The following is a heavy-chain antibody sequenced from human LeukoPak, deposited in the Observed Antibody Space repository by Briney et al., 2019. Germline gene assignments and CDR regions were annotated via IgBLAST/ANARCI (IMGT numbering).Heavy chain of an antibody. Sequence: SETLSLTCAVSGYFISSGYYWGWIRQPPGKGLEWIGTISHSGSTRYNPSLKSRVTISVDTSKNQFSLKLSSVTAADTAVYYCARRSDCTSTSCYRGFGYWGQGTLVTVSS. V-gene: IGHV4-38-2*01. CDR2: ISHSGST. CDR1: GYFISSGYY. D-gene: IGHD2-2*01. CDR3: ARRSDCTSTSCYRGFGY. J-gene: IGHJ4*02.